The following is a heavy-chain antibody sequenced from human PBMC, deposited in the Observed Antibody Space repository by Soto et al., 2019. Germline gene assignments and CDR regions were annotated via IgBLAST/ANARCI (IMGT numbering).Heavy chain of an antibody. J-gene: IGHJ6*02. D-gene: IGHD3-16*01. CDR1: CYTFTSYG. CDR3: AREGEMPYYYYGLDV. Sequence: ASLKVSRKASCYTFTSYGISWGRPAPGQGLEWMGWISGYNGHTKYAQKFQGRVTMTTDTSTSTVYMDLRSLRSDDTAVYYCAREGEMPYYYYGLDVWGQGTTVTVSS. V-gene: IGHV1-18*01. CDR2: ISGYNGHT.